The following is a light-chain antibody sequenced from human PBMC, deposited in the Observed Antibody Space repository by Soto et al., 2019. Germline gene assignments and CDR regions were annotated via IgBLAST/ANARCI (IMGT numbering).Light chain of an antibody. CDR1: QSISKY. CDR3: QRSYSTPPLT. J-gene: IGKJ4*01. Sequence: DIQMTQSPSSLSASVGDRVTITCRASQSISKYLNWYQQNPGKAPKLLIYAASSLQSGVPSRFSGSGSGTDFTLTISSVQPEDFATYYCQRSYSTPPLTFGGGTKVEIK. V-gene: IGKV1-39*01. CDR2: AAS.